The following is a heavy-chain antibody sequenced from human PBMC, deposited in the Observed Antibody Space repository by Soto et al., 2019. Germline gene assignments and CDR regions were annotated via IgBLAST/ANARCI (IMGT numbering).Heavy chain of an antibody. D-gene: IGHD4-4*01. CDR2: ISGSGGST. CDR1: GFTFSSYA. V-gene: IGHV3-23*01. Sequence: GSLRLSCAASGFTFSSYAMSWVRQAPGKGLEWVSAISGSGGSTYYADSVKGRFTISRDNSKNTLYLQMNSLRAEDTAVYYCAKAAYRDYSNYVGYYYYGMDVWGQGTTVTVSS. J-gene: IGHJ6*02. CDR3: AKAAYRDYSNYVGYYYYGMDV.